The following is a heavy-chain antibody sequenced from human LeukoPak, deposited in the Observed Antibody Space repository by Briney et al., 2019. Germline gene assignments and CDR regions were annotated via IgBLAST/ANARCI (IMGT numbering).Heavy chain of an antibody. CDR1: GGSFSGYY. CDR2: INHSEST. D-gene: IGHD3-22*01. CDR3: ARADRRVRYYDSSGYYY. J-gene: IGHJ4*02. Sequence: SETLSLTCAVYGGSFSGYYWSWIRQPPGKGLEWIGEINHSESTNYNPSLKSRVTISVDTSKNQFSLKLSSVTAADTAVYYCARADRRVRYYDSSGYYYWGQGTLVTVSS. V-gene: IGHV4-34*01.